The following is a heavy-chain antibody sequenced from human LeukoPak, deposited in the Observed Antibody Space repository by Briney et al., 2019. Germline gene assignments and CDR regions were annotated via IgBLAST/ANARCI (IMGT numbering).Heavy chain of an antibody. J-gene: IGHJ4*02. Sequence: GGSLRLSCAASGFTFSSYSMNWVRQAPGKGLEWVSYISSSSSTIYYADSVKARFTISRDNAKNSLYLQMNSLRAEDTAVYYCARDSPAYYYDYWGQGTLVTVSS. CDR1: GFTFSSYS. V-gene: IGHV3-48*04. CDR3: ARDSPAYYYDY. CDR2: ISSSSSTI.